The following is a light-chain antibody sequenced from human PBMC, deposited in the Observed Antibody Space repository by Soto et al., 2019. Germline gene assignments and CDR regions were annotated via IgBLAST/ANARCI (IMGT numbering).Light chain of an antibody. CDR3: QSYDSSLSGYV. V-gene: IGLV1-40*01. J-gene: IGLJ1*01. CDR2: ENN. CDR1: SSNIGAGYE. Sequence: QSVLTQPPSVSEAPGQRVTISCTGSSSNIGAGYEAHWYQQVPGTAPKLLIYENNNRPSEVPDRFSGSKSGTSASLAITGLQAEDEAEYCCQSYDSSLSGYVFGTGTKLTVL.